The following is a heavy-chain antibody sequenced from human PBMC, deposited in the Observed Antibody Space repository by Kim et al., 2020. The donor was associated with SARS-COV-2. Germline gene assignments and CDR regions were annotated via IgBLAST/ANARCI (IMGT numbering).Heavy chain of an antibody. V-gene: IGHV4-31*03. CDR1: GGSISSGGYY. Sequence: SETLSLTCTVSGGSISSGGYYWSWIRQHPGKGLEWIGYIYYSGSTYYNPSLKSRVTISVDTSKNQFSLKLSSVTAADTAVYYCASSTMSDWANAFDIWGQGTMVTVSS. CDR3: ASSTMSDWANAFDI. D-gene: IGHD3-10*02. J-gene: IGHJ3*02. CDR2: IYYSGST.